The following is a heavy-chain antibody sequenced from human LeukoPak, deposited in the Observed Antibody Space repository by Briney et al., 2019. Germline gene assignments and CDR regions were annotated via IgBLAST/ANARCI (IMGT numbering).Heavy chain of an antibody. V-gene: IGHV3-23*01. D-gene: IGHD4-23*01. J-gene: IGHJ4*02. CDR3: AKTHDYGGNWDY. Sequence: PGGSLRLSCAASGFTFSSYAMSWVRQAPGKGLEWVSAISGSGGSTYFADSVKGRFTISRDNSKNTLYLQMNSLRAEDTAVYYCAKTHDYGGNWDYWGQGTLVTVSS. CDR2: ISGSGGST. CDR1: GFTFSSYA.